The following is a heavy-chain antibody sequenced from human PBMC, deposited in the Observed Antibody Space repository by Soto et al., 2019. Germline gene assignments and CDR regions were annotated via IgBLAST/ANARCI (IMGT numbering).Heavy chain of an antibody. D-gene: IGHD3-10*01. CDR2: MSGSHTT. Sequence: GGSLRLSCAASGFTFTSYGMSWVRQAPGKGLEWVSSMSGSHTTYYADSVRGRFTISRDNSKNTLYLQMNSLRAEDTAVYYCARSTSLSGYYYGMDVWGQGTTVTVSS. CDR1: GFTFTSYG. V-gene: IGHV3-23*01. CDR3: ARSTSLSGYYYGMDV. J-gene: IGHJ6*02.